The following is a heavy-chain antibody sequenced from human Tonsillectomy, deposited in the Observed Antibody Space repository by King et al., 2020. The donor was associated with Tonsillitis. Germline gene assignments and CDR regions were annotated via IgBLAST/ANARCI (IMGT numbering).Heavy chain of an antibody. J-gene: IGHJ4*02. CDR3: ARDVTFGGKY. CDR1: GLTFSSYW. Sequence: DVHLVESGGGVVQPGGSLRLSCAVSGLTFSSYWMSWVRQAPGKGLEWVANINQNGGEKYYVDSVKGRFTISRDNAKNSLYLQMNSLRADDTAVYYCARDVTFGGKYWGPGTLVTVSS. V-gene: IGHV3-7*03. D-gene: IGHD4-23*01. CDR2: INQNGGEK.